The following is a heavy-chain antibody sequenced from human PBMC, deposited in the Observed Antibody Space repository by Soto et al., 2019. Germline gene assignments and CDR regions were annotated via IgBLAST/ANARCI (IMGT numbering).Heavy chain of an antibody. D-gene: IGHD6-13*01. CDR1: GFTFSSYW. J-gene: IGHJ6*02. CDR3: ARDIYSSSWLYYYYYGMDV. Sequence: QPGGSLRLSCAASGFTFSSYWMSWVRQAPGKGLEWVANIKQDGSEKYYVDSVKGRFTISRDNAKNSLYLQMNSLRAEDTAVYYCARDIYSSSWLYYYYYGMDVWGQGTTVTVSS. CDR2: IKQDGSEK. V-gene: IGHV3-7*03.